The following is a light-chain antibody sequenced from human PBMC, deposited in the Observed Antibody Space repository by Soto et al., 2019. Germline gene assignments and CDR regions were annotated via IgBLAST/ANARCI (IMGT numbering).Light chain of an antibody. V-gene: IGKV4-1*01. CDR3: QQYDSAPLT. CDR2: WAS. J-gene: IGKJ4*01. CDR1: QSVLYSSNNKNY. Sequence: DIVMTQSPDSLAVSLGERATINCKSSQSVLYSSNNKNYLAWYQQKPGQPPKLLIYWASTRESGVPDRFSGSGSGTDFTLTIRSMQAEDVAVYYCQQYDSAPLTFGGGTKVDIK.